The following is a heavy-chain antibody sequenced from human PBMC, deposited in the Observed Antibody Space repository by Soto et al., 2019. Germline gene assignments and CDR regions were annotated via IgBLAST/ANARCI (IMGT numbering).Heavy chain of an antibody. CDR2: INHSGRT. D-gene: IGHD2-15*01. J-gene: IGHJ5*02. Sequence: SETLSLTCAVYGGSFSGYYWSWIRQPPGKGLEWIGEINHSGRTNYNPSLKSRVTISVDTSKNQFSLKLSSVTAADTAVYYCARGACSGGSCYSVWFDPWGQGTLVTVSS. CDR3: ARGACSGGSCYSVWFDP. CDR1: GGSFSGYY. V-gene: IGHV4-34*01.